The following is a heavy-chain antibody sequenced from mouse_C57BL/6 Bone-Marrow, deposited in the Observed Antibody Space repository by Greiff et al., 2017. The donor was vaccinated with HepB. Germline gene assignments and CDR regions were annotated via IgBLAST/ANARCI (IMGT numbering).Heavy chain of an antibody. CDR1: GYTFTSYW. D-gene: IGHD1-1*01. CDR2: IHPNSGST. V-gene: IGHV1-64*01. Sequence: VQLQQPGAELVKPGASVKLSCKASGYTFTSYWMHWVKQRPGQGLEWIGMIHPNSGSTNYNEKFKSKATLTVDKSSSTAYMQLSSLTSEDSAVYNCARNYYGSRGFAYWGQGTLVTGAA. J-gene: IGHJ3*01. CDR3: ARNYYGSRGFAY.